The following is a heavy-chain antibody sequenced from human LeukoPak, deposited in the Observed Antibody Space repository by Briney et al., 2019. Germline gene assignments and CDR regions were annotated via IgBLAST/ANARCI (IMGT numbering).Heavy chain of an antibody. CDR2: IYYSGST. J-gene: IGHJ4*02. V-gene: IGHV4-59*08. Sequence: SETLSLTCTVSGGSMSPYHWGWIRQPPGKGLEWTGYIYYSGSTNYNPSLNSQVTISVDTSKNQFSLRLSSVTAADTAIYYCARAVSGRFDYWGQGTLVTVSS. D-gene: IGHD6-19*01. CDR3: ARAVSGRFDY. CDR1: GGSMSPYH.